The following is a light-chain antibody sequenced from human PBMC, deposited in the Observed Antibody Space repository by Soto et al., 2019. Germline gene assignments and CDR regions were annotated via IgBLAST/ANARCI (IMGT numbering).Light chain of an antibody. V-gene: IGKV3-20*01. CDR3: QQYSMAPLT. CDR1: LTISDNY. J-gene: IGKJ1*01. CDR2: DAS. Sequence: EIVLTHSPGTLSLSPGERATLSCRASLTISDNYLAWYQQKAGQAPRLVIYDASNRATGIPDRFSASGSGTDFTLTISRLEPEDFAVYYCQQYSMAPLTFGQGTKVEVE.